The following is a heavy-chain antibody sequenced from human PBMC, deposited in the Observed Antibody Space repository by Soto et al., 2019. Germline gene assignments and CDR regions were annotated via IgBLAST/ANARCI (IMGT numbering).Heavy chain of an antibody. Sequence: QVQLVQSGAEVKKPGASVKVSCKASGYTFTGYYMHWVRQAPGQGLEWMGWINPNSGGTNYAQKFQGWVTMTRDTSISTAYMELSRLRSDDTAVYYCARDLQIQLWSIKSGWGMDVWGQGTTVTVSS. CDR3: ARDLQIQLWSIKSGWGMDV. CDR2: INPNSGGT. V-gene: IGHV1-2*04. J-gene: IGHJ6*01. CDR1: GYTFTGYY. D-gene: IGHD5-18*01.